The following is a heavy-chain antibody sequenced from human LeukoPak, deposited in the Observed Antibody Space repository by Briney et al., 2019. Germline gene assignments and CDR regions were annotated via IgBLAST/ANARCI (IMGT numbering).Heavy chain of an antibody. Sequence: SETLSLTCTVSGGSIISYYWSWIRQPPGKGLEWIGYIYYSGSTNYNPSLKSRVTISVDTSKNLFSLKLTSVTAADTAVYYCARAGGYCSSTSCPPGPDAFDIWGQGIMVTVSS. CDR2: IYYSGST. CDR3: ARAGGYCSSTSCPPGPDAFDI. J-gene: IGHJ3*02. CDR1: GGSIISYY. D-gene: IGHD2-2*01. V-gene: IGHV4-59*01.